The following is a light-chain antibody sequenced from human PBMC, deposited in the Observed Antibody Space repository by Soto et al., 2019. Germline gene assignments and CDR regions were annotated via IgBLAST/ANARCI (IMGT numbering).Light chain of an antibody. J-gene: IGLJ1*01. Sequence: QSVLTQPPSVYGAPGQRVTISCTGSSSNIGAGYDVHWYQQLPGTAPKLLIYGNINRPSGVPDRFSGSQSGTSASLAITGLQAEDETDYYCQSYDSSLIYVFGTGTKLTVL. CDR2: GNI. V-gene: IGLV1-40*01. CDR3: QSYDSSLIYV. CDR1: SSNIGAGYD.